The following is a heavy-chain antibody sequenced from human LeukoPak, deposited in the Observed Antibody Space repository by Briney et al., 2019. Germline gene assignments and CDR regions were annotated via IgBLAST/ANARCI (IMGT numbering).Heavy chain of an antibody. D-gene: IGHD1-1*01. J-gene: IGHJ4*02. CDR1: GGSTSGYY. V-gene: IGHV4-59*01. Sequence: TSETLSLTCTVSGGSTSGYYWNWIRQPPGKGLEWVGYIYYTGSTNYSPSLKSRVTISVDTSKNKFSLKLSSVTAADTAVYYCAREDVERRVFDFWGRGTLVTVSS. CDR3: AREDVERRVFDF. CDR2: IYYTGST.